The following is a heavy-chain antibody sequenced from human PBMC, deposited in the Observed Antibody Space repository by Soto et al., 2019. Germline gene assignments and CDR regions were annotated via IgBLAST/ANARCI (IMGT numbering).Heavy chain of an antibody. CDR2: IYYSGST. J-gene: IGHJ4*02. V-gene: IGHV4-39*01. CDR1: GGSISSSSYY. Sequence: QLQLQESGPGLVKPSETLSLTCTVSGGSISSSSYYWGWIRQPPGKGLEWIGSIYYSGSTYYNPSLKRRVTLSVDTSNNQFSLKLSSVTAADTAVYYCARHKEMATIIDYWGQGTLVTVSS. D-gene: IGHD5-12*01. CDR3: ARHKEMATIIDY.